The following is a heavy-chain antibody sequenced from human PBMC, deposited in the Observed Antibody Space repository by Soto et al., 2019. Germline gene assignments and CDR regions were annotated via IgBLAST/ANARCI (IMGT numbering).Heavy chain of an antibody. D-gene: IGHD1-26*01. V-gene: IGHV3-30*03. CDR3: AREDILGTRSFDY. CDR2: ISYDGSNK. CDR1: GFTFSSYG. Sequence: PGGSLRLSCAASGFTFSSYGMQWVRQAPGKGLEWVAVISYDGSNKYYADFVKGRFTISRDNSKNTLYLQMNSLRAEDTAVYYCAREDILGTRSFDYWGQGTLVTVSS. J-gene: IGHJ4*02.